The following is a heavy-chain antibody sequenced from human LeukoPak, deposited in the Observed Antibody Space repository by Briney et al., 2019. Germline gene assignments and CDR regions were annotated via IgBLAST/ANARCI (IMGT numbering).Heavy chain of an antibody. CDR1: GGSISSSSYY. V-gene: IGHV4-39*01. Sequence: SETLSLTCTVSGGSISSSSYYWGWIRQPPGKGLEWIGSIYYSGSTYYNPSLKSRVTISVDTSKNQFSLKLSSVTAADTAVYYCARATSWGSLLQFDHWGQGTLVTVSS. CDR3: ARATSWGSLLQFDH. J-gene: IGHJ4*02. D-gene: IGHD7-27*01. CDR2: IYYSGST.